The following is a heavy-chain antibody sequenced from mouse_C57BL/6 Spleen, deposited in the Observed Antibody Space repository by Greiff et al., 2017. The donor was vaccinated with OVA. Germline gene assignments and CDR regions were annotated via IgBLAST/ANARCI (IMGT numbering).Heavy chain of an antibody. D-gene: IGHD2-3*01. V-gene: IGHV1-42*01. CDR2: INPSTGGT. Sequence: EVQLQQSGPELVKPGASVKISCKASGYSFTGYYMNWVKQSPEKSLEWIGEINPSTGGTTYNQKFKAKATLTVAKSSSTAYMQLKSLTSEDSAVYYGARWRVDGYHYAMDYWGQGTSVTVSS. CDR1: GYSFTGYY. J-gene: IGHJ4*01. CDR3: ARWRVDGYHYAMDY.